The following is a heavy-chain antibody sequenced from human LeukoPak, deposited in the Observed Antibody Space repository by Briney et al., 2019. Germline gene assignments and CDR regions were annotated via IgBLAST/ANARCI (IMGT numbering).Heavy chain of an antibody. CDR2: IYSGGST. Sequence: GGSLRLSCAASGFTVSSNYMSWVRQAPGKGLEWVSVIYSGGSTYYADSVMGRFTISRDNSKNTLYLQMNSLRAEDTAVYYCAKSSGYWDFGAFDIWGQGTMVTVSS. J-gene: IGHJ3*02. D-gene: IGHD3-22*01. CDR3: AKSSGYWDFGAFDI. CDR1: GFTVSSNY. V-gene: IGHV3-66*01.